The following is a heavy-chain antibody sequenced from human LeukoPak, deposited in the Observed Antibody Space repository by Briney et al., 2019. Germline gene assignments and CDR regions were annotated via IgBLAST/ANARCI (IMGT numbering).Heavy chain of an antibody. J-gene: IGHJ6*02. CDR2: IYYSGST. V-gene: IGHV4-59*12. CDR1: SGSISTYY. Sequence: SETLSLTCTVSSGSISTYYWSWIRQPPGKGLEWIEYIYYSGSTNYNPSLKSRITISVDTSKNQFSLKLRSVTAADTAVYYCARESSQLTVTNTRGYYYGMDVWGQGTSVTVSS. D-gene: IGHD4-17*01. CDR3: ARESSQLTVTNTRGYYYGMDV.